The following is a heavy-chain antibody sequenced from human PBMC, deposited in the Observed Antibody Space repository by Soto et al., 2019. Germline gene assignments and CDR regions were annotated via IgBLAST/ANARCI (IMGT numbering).Heavy chain of an antibody. CDR3: ATHREGATYYFDY. D-gene: IGHD1-26*01. Sequence: QMQLVHSGPEVKKPGTSVKVSCKASTFPFTSSAVQWVRQARGQCLEWIGWIVVGSGNTKCAENFQDIVTITRDMSSGTAYLELSSLRSEDTAVYYCATHREGATYYFDYWGQGTLLTVSS. CDR2: IVVGSGNT. CDR1: TFPFTSSA. J-gene: IGHJ4*02. V-gene: IGHV1-58*01.